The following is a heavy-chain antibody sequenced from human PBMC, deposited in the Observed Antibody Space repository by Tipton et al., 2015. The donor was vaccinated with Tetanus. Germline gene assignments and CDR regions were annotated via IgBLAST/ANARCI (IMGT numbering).Heavy chain of an antibody. D-gene: IGHD3-22*01. V-gene: IGHV3-13*01. CDR3: ARSSGYSGLGY. CDR1: GFTFSSYD. Sequence: SLRLSCAASGFTFSSYDMHWVRQATGKGLEWVSVIGAAGDTYYPGSVKGRFTISRENAKNSLYLQMNSLRAGDTAVYYCARSSGYSGLGYWCQGTLVTVSS. J-gene: IGHJ4*02. CDR2: IGAAGDT.